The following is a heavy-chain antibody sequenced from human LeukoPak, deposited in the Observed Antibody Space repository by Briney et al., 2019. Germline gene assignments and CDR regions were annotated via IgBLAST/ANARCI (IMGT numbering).Heavy chain of an antibody. CDR2: MNPNSGNT. Sequence: ASGKVSCKASGYTFTSYDINWVRQATGQRLEWMGWMNPNSGNTGYAQKFQGRVTMTRNTSISTAYMELSSLRSEDTAVYYCARAGYSYGYVYGMDVWGQGTTVTVSS. CDR3: ARAGYSYGYVYGMDV. CDR1: GYTFTSYD. D-gene: IGHD5-18*01. V-gene: IGHV1-8*01. J-gene: IGHJ6*02.